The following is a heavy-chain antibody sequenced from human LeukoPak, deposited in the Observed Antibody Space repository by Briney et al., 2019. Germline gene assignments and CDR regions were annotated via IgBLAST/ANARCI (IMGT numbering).Heavy chain of an antibody. D-gene: IGHD6-13*01. V-gene: IGHV4-4*07. CDR2: IYTSGST. CDR1: GGSISSYY. CDR3: ARPPYSSSWYPDYFDY. Sequence: SETLSLTCTVSGGSISSYYWSWIRQPAGKGLEWIGRIYTSGSTNYNPSLKSRVTMSVDTSKNQFSLKLSSVTAADTAVYYCARPPYSSSWYPDYFDYWGQGTLVTVSS. J-gene: IGHJ4*02.